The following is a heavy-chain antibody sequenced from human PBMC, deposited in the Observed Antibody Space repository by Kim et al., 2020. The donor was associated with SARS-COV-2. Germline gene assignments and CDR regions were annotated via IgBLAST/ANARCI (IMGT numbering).Heavy chain of an antibody. CDR1: GFPFSGSA. Sequence: GGSLRLSCAASGFPFSGSAMHWVRQASGKGLEWVGRIRSKANNFATAYAASVRGRFTISRDDSKDMSYLQMNGLKTEDTAVYFCTRGEIICSDGNCYRWMVVWGQGTTVTVSS. CDR2: IRSKANNFAT. J-gene: IGHJ6*02. CDR3: TRGEIICSDGNCYRWMVV. D-gene: IGHD2-15*01. V-gene: IGHV3-73*01.